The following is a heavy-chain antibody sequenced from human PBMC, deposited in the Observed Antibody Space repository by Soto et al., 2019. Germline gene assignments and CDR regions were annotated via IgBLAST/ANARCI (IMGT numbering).Heavy chain of an antibody. CDR3: ARGGGTILAPLP. J-gene: IGHJ5*02. CDR1: ACSFTGYF. CDR2: INPNSGAT. Sequence: ASVKVSCKASACSFTGYFIHWVRQAPGQGLEWMGWINPNSGATKYAQKFQGRVTMTRDTSISTAYMELTLLRSDDTAIYYCARGGGTILAPLPWGEGTLVTVSS. D-gene: IGHD3-3*01. V-gene: IGHV1-2*02.